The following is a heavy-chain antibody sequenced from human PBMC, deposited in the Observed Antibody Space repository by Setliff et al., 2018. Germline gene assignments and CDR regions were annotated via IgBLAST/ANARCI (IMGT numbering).Heavy chain of an antibody. CDR2: IHMSGGPI. CDR3: ASTQRGTSSEC. Sequence: GGSLRLSCAASGFTLSSYEMNWVRQAPGKGLEWVSYIHMSGGPIFYADSVKGRFTMSRDVAKNSLYLQMNSLRAEDTAVYYCASTQRGTSSECWGQGTLVTVSS. V-gene: IGHV3-48*03. D-gene: IGHD6-6*01. CDR1: GFTLSSYE. J-gene: IGHJ4*02.